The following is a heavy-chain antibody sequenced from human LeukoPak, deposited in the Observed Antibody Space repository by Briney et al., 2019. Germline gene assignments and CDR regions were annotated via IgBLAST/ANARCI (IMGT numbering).Heavy chain of an antibody. CDR3: ARSTAHLDY. Sequence: GSLRLSCAASGFTFSTYSMNWVRQAPGRGLEWVAYITSGSSTIYYADSVKGRFTISRDDAKNSLYLQMNSLRAEDTAVYYCARSTAHLDYWGQGTLVTVSS. D-gene: IGHD5/OR15-5a*01. CDR2: ITSGSSTI. V-gene: IGHV3-48*04. J-gene: IGHJ4*02. CDR1: GFTFSTYS.